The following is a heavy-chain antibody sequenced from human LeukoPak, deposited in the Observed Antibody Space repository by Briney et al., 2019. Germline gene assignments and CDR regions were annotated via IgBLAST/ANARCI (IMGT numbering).Heavy chain of an antibody. CDR2: IYYSGST. CDR1: GGSISSYY. CDR3: AREGADYYDSSGYYYELDY. D-gene: IGHD3-22*01. J-gene: IGHJ4*02. V-gene: IGHV4-59*12. Sequence: SETLSLTCTVSGGSISSYYWSWIRQPPGKGLEWIGYIYYSGSTNYNPSLKSRVTISVDTSKNQFSLKLSSVTAADTAVYYCAREGADYYDSSGYYYELDYWGQGTLVTVSS.